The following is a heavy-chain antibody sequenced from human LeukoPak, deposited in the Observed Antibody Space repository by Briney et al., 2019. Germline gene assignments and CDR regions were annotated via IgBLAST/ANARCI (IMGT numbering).Heavy chain of an antibody. V-gene: IGHV6-1*01. J-gene: IGHJ5*02. CDR2: TYYRSKWYN. D-gene: IGHD5-24*01. Sequence: SQTLSLTCAISGDSVSSNSAAWNWIRQSLSRGLEWLGRTYYRSKWYNDYAVSVKSRITINPDTSKNQFSLQLNSVTPEDTAVYYCARGGVEEMATIHPWGQGTLVTVSS. CDR1: GDSVSSNSAA. CDR3: ARGGVEEMATIHP.